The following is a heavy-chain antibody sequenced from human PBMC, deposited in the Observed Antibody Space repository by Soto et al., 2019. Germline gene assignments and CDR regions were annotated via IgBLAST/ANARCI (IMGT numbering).Heavy chain of an antibody. Sequence: QVPLLQSGAEVKKPGASVKVSCKASGYTFTSYGISWVRQAPGQGLEWMGWISAYNGNTNDAQKLQGRVTMTTDTSTSTADMELRSLRSDDTAVYYCARRLWEWELNYFDYWGQGTLVTVSS. V-gene: IGHV1-18*01. CDR1: GYTFTSYG. D-gene: IGHD1-26*01. CDR3: ARRLWEWELNYFDY. CDR2: ISAYNGNT. J-gene: IGHJ4*02.